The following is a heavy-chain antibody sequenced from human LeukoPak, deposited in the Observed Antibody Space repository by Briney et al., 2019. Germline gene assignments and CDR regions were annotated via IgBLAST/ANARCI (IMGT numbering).Heavy chain of an antibody. V-gene: IGHV4-4*02. D-gene: IGHD2-21*01. CDR2: IHHFGGT. J-gene: IGHJ6*02. CDR1: GGSITDNHW. CDR3: ASQGAYCLDV. Sequence: SGTLSLTCAVSGGSITDNHWWGWVRQPRGKGLEWIGEIHHFGGTNYNPSLKSRVTISVDKSKNQFSLSLISVTAADTAVYYCASQGAYCLDVWGQGTAVIVSS.